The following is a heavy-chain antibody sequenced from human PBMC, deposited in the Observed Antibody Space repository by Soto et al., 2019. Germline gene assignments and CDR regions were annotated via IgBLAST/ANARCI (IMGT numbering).Heavy chain of an antibody. V-gene: IGHV4-30-4*01. D-gene: IGHD2-21*02. CDR2: IYYSGST. CDR1: GGSISSGDYY. CDR3: ARGRGTVVTPSGMDV. Sequence: QVQLQESGPGLVKPSQTLSLTCTVSGGSISSGDYYWSWIRQPPGKGLEWSGYIYYSGSTYYNPSLKSRVTISVDTSKNQFSLQLSSVPAADTAVYYCARGRGTVVTPSGMDVWGQGTTVTVSS. J-gene: IGHJ6*02.